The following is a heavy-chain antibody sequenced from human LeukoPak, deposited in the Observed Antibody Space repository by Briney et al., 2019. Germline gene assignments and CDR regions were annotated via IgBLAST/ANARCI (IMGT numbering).Heavy chain of an antibody. D-gene: IGHD2-15*01. V-gene: IGHV3-21*01. CDR2: ITGRGENI. J-gene: IGHJ6*03. CDR3: AREDKDIVVVVAATPGKENYYYYYYMDV. CDR1: GFTFSSYG. Sequence: GGSLRLSCTASGFTFSSYGMNWVRQAPGKGLEWVSGITGRGENIYYAGSVKGRFTISRDNAKNSLYLQMNSLRAEDTAVYYCAREDKDIVVVVAATPGKENYYYYYYMDVWGKGTTVTVSS.